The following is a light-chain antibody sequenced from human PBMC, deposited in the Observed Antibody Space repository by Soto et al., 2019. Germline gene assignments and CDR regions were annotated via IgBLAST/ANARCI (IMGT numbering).Light chain of an antibody. J-gene: IGLJ2*01. CDR1: SNDVGGYNY. CDR2: EVS. V-gene: IGLV2-8*01. CDR3: SSYAGSNNVV. Sequence: QSVLTQPPSASGSPGQSVTISCTGTSNDVGGYNYVSWYQQHPGKAPKLMIYEVSKRPSGVPDRFSGSKSGNTASLTVSGLQAEDEADYFCSSYAGSNNVVFGGGTKLTVL.